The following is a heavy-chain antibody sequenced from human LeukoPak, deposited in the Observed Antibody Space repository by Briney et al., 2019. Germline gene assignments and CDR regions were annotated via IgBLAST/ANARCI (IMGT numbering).Heavy chain of an antibody. J-gene: IGHJ4*02. CDR2: IWYDGSNI. V-gene: IGHV3-33*06. D-gene: IGHD5-18*01. CDR3: AKEGSGYSYDDY. CDR1: GFTFSSYG. Sequence: PGRSLRLSCAASGFTFSSYGMHWVRQAPGKGLEWLAVIWYDGSNIYYADPVKGRFAISRDNSKNTLYLQINSLRAEDTAVYYCAKEGSGYSYDDYWGQGTLVTVSS.